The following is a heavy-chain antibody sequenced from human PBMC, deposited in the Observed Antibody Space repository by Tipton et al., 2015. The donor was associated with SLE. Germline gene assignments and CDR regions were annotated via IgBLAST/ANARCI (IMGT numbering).Heavy chain of an antibody. CDR2: IYSSGSA. D-gene: IGHD2-8*01. CDR1: GASIRTYY. J-gene: IGHJ4*02. CDR3: VRLRSKVLIDY. Sequence: TLSLTCTVSGASIRTYYCNWIRQPPGKGLEWIGNIYSSGSANYSPSLKSRVTISVDTSKNQFSLEVRSVTAADTAVYYCVRLRSKVLIDYWGQGTLVTVSS. V-gene: IGHV4-59*12.